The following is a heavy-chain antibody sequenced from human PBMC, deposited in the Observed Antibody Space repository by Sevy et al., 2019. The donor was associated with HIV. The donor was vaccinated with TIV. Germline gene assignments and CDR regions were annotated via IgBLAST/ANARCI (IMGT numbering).Heavy chain of an antibody. CDR2: ISNDGSQK. J-gene: IGHJ5*02. CDR1: GFTFSNHA. V-gene: IGHV3-30*18. Sequence: GGSLRLSCEASGFTFSNHAIHWVRQVPGKGLEWVSVISNDGSQKYYSDSVKGRFTISRDNSKSTLYLQMNSLRVEDATMYFCGKDEWSYSVYYDDDYFDPWGQGTLVTVSS. D-gene: IGHD5-12*01. CDR3: GKDEWSYSVYYDDDYFDP.